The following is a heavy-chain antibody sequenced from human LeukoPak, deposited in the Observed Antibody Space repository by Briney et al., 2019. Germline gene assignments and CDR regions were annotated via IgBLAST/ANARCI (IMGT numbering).Heavy chain of an antibody. CDR1: GLTFSSYG. CDR2: IWYDGSNK. J-gene: IGHJ4*02. CDR3: ARGAGTVTDY. V-gene: IGHV3-33*01. D-gene: IGHD4-17*01. Sequence: GGSLRLPCAASGLTFSSYGMHWVRQAPGKGLEWVAVIWYDGSNKYYADSVKGRFTISRDNSKNTLYLQMNSLRAEDTAVYYCARGAGTVTDYWGQGTLVTVSS.